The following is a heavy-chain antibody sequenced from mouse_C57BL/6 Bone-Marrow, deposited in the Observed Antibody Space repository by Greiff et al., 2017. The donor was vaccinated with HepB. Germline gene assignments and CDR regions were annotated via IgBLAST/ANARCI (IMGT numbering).Heavy chain of an antibody. CDR2: IHPNSGST. CDR3: ARGSSYLACFAY. D-gene: IGHD1-1*01. J-gene: IGHJ3*01. V-gene: IGHV1-64*01. Sequence: QVQLQQPGAELVKPGASVKLSCKASGYTFTSYWMHWVKQRPGQGLEWIGMIHPNSGSTNYNEKFKSKATLTVDKSSSTAYMQLSSLTSEDAAVYYCARGSSYLACFAYWGQGTLVTVSA. CDR1: GYTFTSYW.